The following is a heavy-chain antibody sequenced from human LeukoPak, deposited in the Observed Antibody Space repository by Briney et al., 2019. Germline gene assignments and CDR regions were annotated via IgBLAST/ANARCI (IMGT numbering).Heavy chain of an antibody. J-gene: IGHJ6*03. CDR3: AKGEYYGLSDYYYMDV. CDR2: ISGSGGST. V-gene: IGHV3-23*01. D-gene: IGHD3/OR15-3a*01. Sequence: GGSLRLSCAASGFTFSSYGMSWVRQAPGKGLEWVSAISGSGGSTYYADSVKGRFTISRDNSKNTLYLQMNSLRAEDTAVYYCAKGEYYGLSDYYYMDVWGKGTTVTVSS. CDR1: GFTFSSYG.